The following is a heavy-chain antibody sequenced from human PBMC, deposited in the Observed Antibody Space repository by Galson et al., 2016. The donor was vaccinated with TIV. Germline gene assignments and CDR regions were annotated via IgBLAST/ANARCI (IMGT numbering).Heavy chain of an antibody. D-gene: IGHD2-15*01. CDR1: GYTFSDYY. Sequence: SVKVSCKASGYTFSDYYMHWVRQAPGQGLDYMEGIIPCLGTVAYEHRLRDRLTITAAKSTDTAYMELIILKSEDTAVYYCATWGAASDWLEEGYFHDWGPGTLVTVSS. V-gene: IGHV1-69*06. CDR2: IIPCLGTV. J-gene: IGHJ4*02. CDR3: ATWGAASDWLEEGYFHD.